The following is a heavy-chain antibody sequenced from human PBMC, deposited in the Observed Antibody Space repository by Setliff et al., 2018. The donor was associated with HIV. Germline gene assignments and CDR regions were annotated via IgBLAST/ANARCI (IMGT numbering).Heavy chain of an antibody. CDR3: ARGGWEQPEYFQH. CDR2: ISAYSGNT. J-gene: IGHJ1*01. Sequence: ASVKVSCKSFGDTLTTYGINWVRQAPGQGLEWLGWISAYSGNTHYAQKVQGRVTMTTDTSTSTAYMELRSLRLDDTAAYYWARGGWEQPEYFQHWGQGTLVTVSS. V-gene: IGHV1-18*01. D-gene: IGHD1-26*01. CDR1: GDTLTTYG.